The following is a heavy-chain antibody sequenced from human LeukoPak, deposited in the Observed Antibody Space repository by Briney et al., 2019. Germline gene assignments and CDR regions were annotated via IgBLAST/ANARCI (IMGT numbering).Heavy chain of an antibody. D-gene: IGHD3-9*01. Sequence: SVKVSCKASGGTFSSYAIGWVRQAPGQGLEWMGGIIPIFGTANYAQKFQGRVTITADKSTSTAYMELSSLRSEDTAVYYCARGNYYDILRRLYYFDYWGQGTLVTVSS. J-gene: IGHJ4*02. CDR1: GGTFSSYA. CDR3: ARGNYYDILRRLYYFDY. CDR2: IIPIFGTA. V-gene: IGHV1-69*06.